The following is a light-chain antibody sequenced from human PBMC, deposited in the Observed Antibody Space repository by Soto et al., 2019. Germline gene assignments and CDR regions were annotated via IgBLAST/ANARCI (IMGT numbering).Light chain of an antibody. J-gene: IGKJ5*01. CDR3: QQYGSSSPTT. Sequence: EIVLTQSPGTLSLSPGERATLSCRASQGVTSNYLAWYQQRPGQAPRLLIFGASNRATGIPDGFSGGGSGTAFTLTISSLEHEDFAMYYCQQYGSSSPTTFGQGTRLEIE. CDR2: GAS. CDR1: QGVTSNY. V-gene: IGKV3-20*01.